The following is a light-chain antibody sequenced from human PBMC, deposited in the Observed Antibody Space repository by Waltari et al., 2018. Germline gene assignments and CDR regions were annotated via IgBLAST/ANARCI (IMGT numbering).Light chain of an antibody. Sequence: QSALTQPASVSGSPGQSLTTSCTVTSIDVVHYNLVSWYQQYPGKAPKVMIYDDNRRPSGVSDRFSGSKSGNTASLTISGVQAEDEADYYCCSYAGSYTWVFGGGTKLTVL. V-gene: IGLV2-23*01. CDR3: CSYAGSYTWV. J-gene: IGLJ3*02. CDR2: DDN. CDR1: SIDVVHYNL.